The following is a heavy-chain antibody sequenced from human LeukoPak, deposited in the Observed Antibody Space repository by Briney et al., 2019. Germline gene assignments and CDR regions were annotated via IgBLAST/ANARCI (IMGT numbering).Heavy chain of an antibody. CDR1: GGSFSGYY. CDR3: ARGYSYGEGYYYYYYMDV. Sequence: SETLSLTCAVYGGSFSGYYWSWIRQPPGKGLEWIGEINHSGSTNYNPSLKSRVTISVDTSKNQFSLKLSSVTAADTAVYYCARGYSYGEGYYYYYYMDVWGKGTTVTVSS. D-gene: IGHD5-18*01. V-gene: IGHV4-34*01. J-gene: IGHJ6*03. CDR2: INHSGST.